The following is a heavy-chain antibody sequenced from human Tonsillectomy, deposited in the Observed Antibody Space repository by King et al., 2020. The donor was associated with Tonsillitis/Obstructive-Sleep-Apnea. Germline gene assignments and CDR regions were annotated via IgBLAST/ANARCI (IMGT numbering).Heavy chain of an antibody. CDR1: GYSFTRYW. J-gene: IGHJ4*02. D-gene: IGHD2-2*01. CDR2: IYPGDSET. Sequence: ELQLVQSGAEVKKPGESLKISCKGSGYSFTRYWIGWVRQTPGKGLEWMGIIYPGDSETRYSPSFQGQVTISADKSISTASLQWSSLESSDTAMFYCARIRIGYFSGTSCLDFDYWGQGTLVTVSS. CDR3: ARIRIGYFSGTSCLDFDY. V-gene: IGHV5-51*01.